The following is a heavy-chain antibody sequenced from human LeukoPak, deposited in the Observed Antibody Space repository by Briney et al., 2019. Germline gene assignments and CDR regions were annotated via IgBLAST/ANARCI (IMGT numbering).Heavy chain of an antibody. J-gene: IGHJ4*02. CDR3: AREVVDGYNLDY. V-gene: IGHV3-30-3*01. CDR1: GFTFSSYA. D-gene: IGHD5-24*01. CDR2: ISYDGSNK. Sequence: TGGFLRLSCAASGFTFSSYAMHWVRQAPGKGLEWVAVISYDGSNKYYVDSVKGRFTISRDNSKNTLYLQMNSLRAEDTAVYYCAREVVDGYNLDYWGQGTLVTVSS.